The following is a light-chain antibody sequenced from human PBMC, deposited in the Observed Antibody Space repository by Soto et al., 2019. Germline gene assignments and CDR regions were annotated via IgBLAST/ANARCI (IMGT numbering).Light chain of an antibody. Sequence: EIVMTQSPATLSLSPVERATLSGMASQTIDNTLAWYQRKPGQAPRLLIYDASTRATGVPARFSGSGSGTDFTLTISSLQSEDFAVYYCQHYNYWPYTFGQGTKVDIK. CDR3: QHYNYWPYT. CDR2: DAS. V-gene: IGKV3-15*01. J-gene: IGKJ2*01. CDR1: QTIDNT.